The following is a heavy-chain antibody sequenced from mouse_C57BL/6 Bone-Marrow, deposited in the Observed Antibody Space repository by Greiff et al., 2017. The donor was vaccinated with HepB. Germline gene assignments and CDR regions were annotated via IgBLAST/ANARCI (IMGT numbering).Heavy chain of an antibody. V-gene: IGHV1-81*01. D-gene: IGHD1-1*01. CDR2: IYPRSGNT. J-gene: IGHJ2*01. CDR1: GYTFTSYG. CDR3: ARGFYYYGSSGY. Sequence: QVQLQQSGAELARPGASVKLSCKASGYTFTSYGISWVKQRTGQGLEWIVEIYPRSGNTYYNEKFKGKATLTADKSSSTAYMELRSLTSEDSAVYFCARGFYYYGSSGYWGQGTTLTVSS.